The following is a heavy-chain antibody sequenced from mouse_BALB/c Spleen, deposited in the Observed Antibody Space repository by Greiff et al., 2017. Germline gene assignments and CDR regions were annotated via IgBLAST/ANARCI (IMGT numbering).Heavy chain of an antibody. CDR2: IYPGSGNT. Sequence: VKLQESGAELARPGASVKLSCKASGYTFTDYYINWVKQRTGQGLEWIGEIYPGSGNTYYNEKFKGKATLTADKSSSTAYMQLSSLTSEDSAVYFCARCLYYYGSSPFAYWGQGTLVTVSA. CDR3: ARCLYYYGSSPFAY. D-gene: IGHD1-1*01. V-gene: IGHV1-77*01. J-gene: IGHJ3*01. CDR1: GYTFTDYY.